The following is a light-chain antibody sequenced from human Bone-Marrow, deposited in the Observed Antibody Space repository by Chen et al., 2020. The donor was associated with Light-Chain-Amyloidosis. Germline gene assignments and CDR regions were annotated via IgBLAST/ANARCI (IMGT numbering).Light chain of an antibody. CDR1: SSDIGGYNH. CDR3: SSXXXTNRPV. CDR2: DVN. V-gene: IGLV2-14*01. J-gene: IGLJ2*01. Sequence: SALXXXASXXGSXXQSLNISCTGTSSDIGGYNHVSWYQQHPGKAPKHMIYDVNNRTSGVXXXFSXXKSGNTASLXSSGXXVEDXXAYXXSSXXXTNRPVFGGGTNLAVL.